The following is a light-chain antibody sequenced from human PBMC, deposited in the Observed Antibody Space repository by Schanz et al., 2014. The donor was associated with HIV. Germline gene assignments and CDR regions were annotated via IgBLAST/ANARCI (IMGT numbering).Light chain of an antibody. Sequence: QSVLTQPPSLSGAPGQRVSLSCNGTSSNIGAGYDVHWYQQFPGTAPKLLIFDDNSRPSGVPGRFSGSKSDTSASLAITGLQAGDEADYYCQSFDRGMRGLIFGGGTKLTV. CDR3: QSFDRGMRGLI. J-gene: IGLJ2*01. CDR1: SSNIGAGYD. CDR2: DDN. V-gene: IGLV1-40*01.